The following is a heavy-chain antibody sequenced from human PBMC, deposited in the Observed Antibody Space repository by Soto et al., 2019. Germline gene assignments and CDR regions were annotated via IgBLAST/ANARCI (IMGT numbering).Heavy chain of an antibody. CDR1: GGGNLRDYR. Sequence: ASVKVSCKASGGGNLRDYRTTWVRRAPGQGLEWMGVIIPKGGSANYAQKFQGRVTMTADKSTNTVYMELSSLRSEDTAVYYCARAGTVNIVATSDYWGQGTLVTVSS. CDR3: ARAGTVNIVATSDY. CDR2: IIPKGGSA. D-gene: IGHD5-12*01. J-gene: IGHJ4*02. V-gene: IGHV1-69*06.